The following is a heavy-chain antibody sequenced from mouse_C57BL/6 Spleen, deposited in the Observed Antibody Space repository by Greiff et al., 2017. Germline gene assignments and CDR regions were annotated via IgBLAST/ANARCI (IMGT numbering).Heavy chain of an antibody. V-gene: IGHV3-6*01. J-gene: IGHJ2*01. CDR2: ISYDGSN. Sequence: EVQLQESGPGLVKPSQSLSLTCSVTGYSITSGYYWNWIRQFPGNKLEWMGYISYDGSNNYNPSLKNRISITRDTSKNQFFLKLNSVTTEDTATYYCARGLSYYFDYWCQGTTLTVSS. CDR1: GYSITSGYY. CDR3: ARGLSYYFDY.